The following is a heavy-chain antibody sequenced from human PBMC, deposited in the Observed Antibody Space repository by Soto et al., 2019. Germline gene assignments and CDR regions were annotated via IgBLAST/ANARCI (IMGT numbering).Heavy chain of an antibody. CDR3: ARGHPSYGVPAAIKSNWFDP. D-gene: IGHD2-2*01. Sequence: SETLSLTCTVSGGSISSGDYYWSWIRQPPGKGLEWIGYIYYSGSTYYNPSLKSRVTISVDTSKNQFSLKLSSVTAADTAVYYCARGHPSYGVPAAIKSNWFDPWGQGTLVTVSS. V-gene: IGHV4-30-4*01. J-gene: IGHJ5*02. CDR1: GGSISSGDYY. CDR2: IYYSGST.